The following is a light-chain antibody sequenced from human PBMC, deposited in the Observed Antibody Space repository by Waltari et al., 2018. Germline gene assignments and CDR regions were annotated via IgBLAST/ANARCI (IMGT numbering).Light chain of an antibody. CDR2: LGS. V-gene: IGKV2-28*01. Sequence: DIVMTQSPLSLPVTPGEPASISCKSSQSLLHSSGYNYVDWYLQKPGQSPQLLISLGSNRASGVPDRFSGSGSGTDFTLKISRVEAEDVGVYYCMQALQSPLTFGGGTKVEIK. CDR3: MQALQSPLT. CDR1: QSLLHSSGYNY. J-gene: IGKJ4*01.